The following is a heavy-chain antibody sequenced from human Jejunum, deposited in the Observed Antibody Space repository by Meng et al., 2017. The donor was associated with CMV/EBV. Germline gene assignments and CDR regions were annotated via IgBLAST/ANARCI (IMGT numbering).Heavy chain of an antibody. Sequence: GSISTYYWNWSRQPPGMGLEWIGYTYYNGRFNYNASLRNRVTISLDTSRKQLSLKLTSVTAADTAVYYCARGNGSGSYYPPAHLDYWGLGTLVTVSS. V-gene: IGHV4-59*01. CDR3: ARGNGSGSYYPPAHLDY. CDR1: GSISTYY. CDR2: TYYNGRF. D-gene: IGHD3-10*01. J-gene: IGHJ4*02.